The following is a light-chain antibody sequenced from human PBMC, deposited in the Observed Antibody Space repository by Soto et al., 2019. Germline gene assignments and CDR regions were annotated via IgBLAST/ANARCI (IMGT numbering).Light chain of an antibody. CDR1: QGLXVN. V-gene: IGKV3-20*01. J-gene: IGKJ5*01. CDR2: TAS. Sequence: IPLTQSPSVLSVSAGESATLTCRASQGLXVNFAWYEVKPGQAPKTLSXTASSWARGIPARFSGSGSGTDFTLTISRLEPAEFPVYYCQQYGRCPTITFGQGTRLEIK. CDR3: QQYGRCPTIT.